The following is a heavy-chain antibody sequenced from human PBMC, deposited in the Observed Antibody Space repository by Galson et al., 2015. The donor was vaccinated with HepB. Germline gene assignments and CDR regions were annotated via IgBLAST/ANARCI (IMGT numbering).Heavy chain of an antibody. V-gene: IGHV1-18*01. CDR1: GYTFTSYG. D-gene: IGHD1-20*01. J-gene: IGHJ4*02. CDR3: ARARYNWNY. Sequence: SVKVSCKASGYTFTSYGISWVRQAPGQGLEWMGWISAYNRDTNYSQKLKGRVTMTTDTSTTTAYMELRSLRSDETAVYYCARARYNWNYWGQGTLVTVSS. CDR2: ISAYNRDT.